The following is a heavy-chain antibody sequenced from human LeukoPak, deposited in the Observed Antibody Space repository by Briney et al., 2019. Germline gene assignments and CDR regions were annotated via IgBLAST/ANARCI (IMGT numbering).Heavy chain of an antibody. D-gene: IGHD2-21*02. V-gene: IGHV4-30-4*07. CDR1: GGSISSGGYS. CDR3: ARGWGPAYCGGDCHRHFDY. J-gene: IGHJ4*02. Sequence: PSETLSLTCVVSGGSISSGGYSWNWIRQPPGTGLEWLGYIYNSGTTSYNPSLKSRVTMSVGTSKNQFSLKLSSVTAADTALYYCARGWGPAYCGGDCHRHFDYWGQGTLVTVSS. CDR2: IYNSGTT.